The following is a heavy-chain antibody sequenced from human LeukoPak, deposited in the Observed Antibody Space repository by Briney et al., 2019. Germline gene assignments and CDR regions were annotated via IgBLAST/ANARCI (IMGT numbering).Heavy chain of an antibody. CDR1: GYTFTSYG. D-gene: IGHD3-22*01. CDR2: IGAYNVNT. J-gene: IGHJ4*02. CDR3: ARDYYDSSGYRQNYFDY. V-gene: IGHV1-18*01. Sequence: ASVKVSCXASGYTFTSYGISWVRQAPGQGLEWMGWIGAYNVNTNYAQKLQGRVTMTTDTSTSTAYMELRGLRSDDTAVYYCARDYYDSSGYRQNYFDYWGQGTLVTVSS.